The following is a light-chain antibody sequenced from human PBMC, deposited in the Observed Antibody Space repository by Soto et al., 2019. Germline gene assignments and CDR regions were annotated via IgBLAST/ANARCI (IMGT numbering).Light chain of an antibody. CDR2: SDD. CDR3: AAWDDSLNGFV. Sequence: QSVLTQPPSASGTPGQRVTISCSGSSSNIGSNTIHWYQQLPGTAPKLLIHSDDKLPSGVPDRFSGSKSGTSGSLAISGLQSGVEADYYCAAWDDSLNGFVFGAGTKVAVL. J-gene: IGLJ1*01. CDR1: SSNIGSNT. V-gene: IGLV1-44*01.